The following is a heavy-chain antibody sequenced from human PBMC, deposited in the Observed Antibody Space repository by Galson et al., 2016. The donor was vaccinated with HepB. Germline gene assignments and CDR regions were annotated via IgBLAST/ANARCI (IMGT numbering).Heavy chain of an antibody. D-gene: IGHD2-8*01. CDR2: VGGGGTA. V-gene: IGHV3-23*01. Sequence: SLRLSCAASGFTFGTYAVNWVRQAPGKGLEWVSAVGGGGTAYYADSVKGRFTVSRDNSKNTLDLHMYRLRVEDAAVYYCAKARGAKYAAYHFDFWGDGTRVTVSS. J-gene: IGHJ5*01. CDR3: AKARGAKYAAYHFDF. CDR1: GFTFGTYA.